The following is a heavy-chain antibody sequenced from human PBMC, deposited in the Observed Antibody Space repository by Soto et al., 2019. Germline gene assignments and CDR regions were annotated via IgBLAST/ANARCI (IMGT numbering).Heavy chain of an antibody. V-gene: IGHV4-38-2*01. CDR3: ARVGQWLDNYYFDY. Sequence: KPSETLSLTCAVSGYSISSGYYWGWIRQPPGKGLEWIGSIYHSGSTYYNPSLKSRVTISVDTSKNQFSLKLSSVTAADTAVYYCARVGQWLDNYYFDYWGQGTLVTVSS. J-gene: IGHJ4*02. D-gene: IGHD6-19*01. CDR2: IYHSGST. CDR1: GYSISSGYY.